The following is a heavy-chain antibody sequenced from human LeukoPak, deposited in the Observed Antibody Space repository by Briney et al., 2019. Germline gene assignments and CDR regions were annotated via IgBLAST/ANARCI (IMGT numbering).Heavy chain of an antibody. Sequence: SETLSLTCTVSGVSISSSNSYWGWIRQPPGKGLEWIGSIYYSGNTYYKASLKSQVSISIDTSKNQFSLRLTSVTAADTAVYYCARAGYYYDSKRKFDPWGQGTLVTVSS. D-gene: IGHD3-22*01. V-gene: IGHV4-39*01. J-gene: IGHJ5*02. CDR2: IYYSGNT. CDR1: GVSISSSNSY. CDR3: ARAGYYYDSKRKFDP.